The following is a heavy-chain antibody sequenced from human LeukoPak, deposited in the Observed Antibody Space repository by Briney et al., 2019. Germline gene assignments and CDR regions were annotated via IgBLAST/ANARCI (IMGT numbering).Heavy chain of an antibody. CDR3: AGTNGY. CDR1: GFTFSSFN. J-gene: IGHJ4*02. CDR2: IKHDGSEK. V-gene: IGHV3-7*05. Sequence: GGSLRPSCTASGFTFSSFNMYWVRQAPGKGLEWLANIKHDGSEKDYVDSVKGRFTISRDNAKNSLYLQMNSLRVEDTAVYYCAGTNGYWGQGTLVTVPS.